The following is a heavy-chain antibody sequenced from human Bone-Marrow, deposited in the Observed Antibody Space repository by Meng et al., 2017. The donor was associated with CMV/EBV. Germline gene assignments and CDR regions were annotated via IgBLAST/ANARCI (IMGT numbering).Heavy chain of an antibody. V-gene: IGHV1-46*01. J-gene: IGHJ6*02. D-gene: IGHD6-19*01. Sequence: ASVKVSCKASGYTFTSYYMHWVRQAPGQGLEWMGIINPSGGSTSYAQKFQGRVTMTRETSTSTVYMELSSLRSEDTAVYYCAREVAANYYYYGMDVWGQGTTVTVSS. CDR2: INPSGGST. CDR3: AREVAANYYYYGMDV. CDR1: GYTFTSYY.